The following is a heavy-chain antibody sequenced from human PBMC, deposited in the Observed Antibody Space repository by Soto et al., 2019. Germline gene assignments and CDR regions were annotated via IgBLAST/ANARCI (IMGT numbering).Heavy chain of an antibody. CDR3: ARGRKVLRYFDWSHNWFDP. Sequence: ASVKVSCKASGYTFTSYDINWVRQATGQGLEWMGWMNPNSGNTGYAQKFQGRVTMTRNTSISTAYMELSSLRSEDTAVYYCARGRKVLRYFDWSHNWFDPWGKGTLVTVSS. CDR2: MNPNSGNT. J-gene: IGHJ5*02. CDR1: GYTFTSYD. D-gene: IGHD3-9*01. V-gene: IGHV1-8*01.